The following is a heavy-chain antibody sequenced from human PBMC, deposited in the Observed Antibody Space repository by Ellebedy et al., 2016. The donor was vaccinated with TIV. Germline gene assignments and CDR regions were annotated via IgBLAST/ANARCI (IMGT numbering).Heavy chain of an antibody. D-gene: IGHD6-19*01. CDR3: AKVRPYSSGWDFDY. J-gene: IGHJ4*02. V-gene: IGHV3-21*04. CDR2: ISSSSSYI. Sequence: GGSLRLXXAASGFTFSSYSMNWVRQAPGKGLEWVSSISSSSSYIYYADSVKGRFTISRDNSKNTLYLQMNSLRAEDTAVYYCAKVRPYSSGWDFDYWGQGTLVTVSS. CDR1: GFTFSSYS.